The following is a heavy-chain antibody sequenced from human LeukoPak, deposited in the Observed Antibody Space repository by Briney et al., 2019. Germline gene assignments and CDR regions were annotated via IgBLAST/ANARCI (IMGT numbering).Heavy chain of an antibody. Sequence: PGGSLRLSCAASGFTFSTNAISWVRQAPGKGLEWVSGISGGGGTTYYADSVKGRFTISRDNSKNTVFLQMNSLRAEDTAVYYCAKDWRTLDAFDIWGQGTMVTVSS. V-gene: IGHV3-23*01. J-gene: IGHJ3*02. CDR3: AKDWRTLDAFDI. CDR2: ISGGGGTT. CDR1: GFTFSTNA.